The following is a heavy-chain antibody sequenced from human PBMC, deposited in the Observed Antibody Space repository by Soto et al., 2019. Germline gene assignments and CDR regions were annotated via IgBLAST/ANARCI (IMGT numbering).Heavy chain of an antibody. CDR1: GFTFTTYA. CDR3: AKVNSIVGDGDHDY. Sequence: EVQLLESGGGLVKPGGSLRLSCAASGFTFTTYAMSGVRQPPGKGLEWVSGISSSGDIPYYADSVKGRFTISRDQSKKTVYLQMNSLRAEDTALYYCAKVNSIVGDGDHDYWGQGTLVSVSS. CDR2: ISSSGDIP. J-gene: IGHJ4*02. D-gene: IGHD4-17*01. V-gene: IGHV3-23*01.